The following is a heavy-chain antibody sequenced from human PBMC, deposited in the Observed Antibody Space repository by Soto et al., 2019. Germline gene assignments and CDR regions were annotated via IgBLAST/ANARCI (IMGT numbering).Heavy chain of an antibody. Sequence: QVQLQQWGAGLLKPSETLSLTCAVSGESSSEYYWSWIRQPPGKGLEFIGEIYQTGSTKYNPSLESRVTISIGTSKNQFTRKLNSVTAADTAVYYCTRGKDYWWGDYWGQGTLVTVSS. J-gene: IGHJ4*02. CDR3: TRGKDYWWGDY. V-gene: IGHV4-34*01. CDR1: GESSSEYY. D-gene: IGHD2-15*01. CDR2: IYQTGST.